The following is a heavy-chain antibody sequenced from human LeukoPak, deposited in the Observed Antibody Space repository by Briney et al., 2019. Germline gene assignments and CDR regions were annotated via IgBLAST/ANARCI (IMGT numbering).Heavy chain of an antibody. V-gene: IGHV4-4*07. CDR2: IYTSGST. Sequence: SETPSLTCTVSGGSISSYYWSWIRQPAGKGLEWIGRIYTSGSTNYNPSLKSRVTMSVDTSKNQFSLKLSSVTAADTAVYYCARERHYYDSSGYPDYWGQGTLVTVSS. D-gene: IGHD3-22*01. J-gene: IGHJ4*02. CDR1: GGSISSYY. CDR3: ARERHYYDSSGYPDY.